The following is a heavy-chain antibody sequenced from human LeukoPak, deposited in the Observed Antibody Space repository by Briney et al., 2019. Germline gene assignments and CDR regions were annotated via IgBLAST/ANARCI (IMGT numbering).Heavy chain of an antibody. J-gene: IGHJ4*02. V-gene: IGHV3-48*03. Sequence: QPGGSLRLSCAASGFTFSSYEMNWVRQAPGKGLEWVSYISSSGSMVYYADSVKGRFTISRDNAKNSLYLQMDSLRAEDTAVYYCARDAHYDSSGYCPDYWGQGTLVTVSS. CDR3: ARDAHYDSSGYCPDY. CDR2: ISSSGSMV. D-gene: IGHD3-22*01. CDR1: GFTFSSYE.